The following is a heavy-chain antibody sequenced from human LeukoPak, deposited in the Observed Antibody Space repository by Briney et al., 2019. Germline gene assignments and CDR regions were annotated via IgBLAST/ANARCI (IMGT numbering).Heavy chain of an antibody. J-gene: IGHJ4*02. D-gene: IGHD3-10*01. CDR3: ASDPGYYGSGSYSADY. V-gene: IGHV3-21*01. CDR1: GFTFSSHN. Sequence: GGSLRLSCAASGFTFSSHNMNWVRQAPMKGLEWVSSIGTDGSYIYYADSVQGRFTISRDNAKNSLYLQMNSLRAEDTAVYYCASDPGYYGSGSYSADYWGQGTLVTVSP. CDR2: IGTDGSYI.